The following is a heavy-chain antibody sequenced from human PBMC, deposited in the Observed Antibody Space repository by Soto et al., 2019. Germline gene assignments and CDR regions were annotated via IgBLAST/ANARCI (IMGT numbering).Heavy chain of an antibody. CDR2: IYYSVST. CDR1: GVYISSYY. CDR3: ASRNESYDILTGWYHYYYYYGMDL. J-gene: IGHJ6*02. Sequence: SETLSITCPVSGVYISSYYWSWIRKPPEKGIEKIRFIYYSVSTNYNPSLKFRVTISVDTSKNQFSLKLSSVTAADTAVYYCASRNESYDILTGWYHYYYYYGMDLWGQGTTVTVS. V-gene: IGHV4-59*01. D-gene: IGHD3-9*01.